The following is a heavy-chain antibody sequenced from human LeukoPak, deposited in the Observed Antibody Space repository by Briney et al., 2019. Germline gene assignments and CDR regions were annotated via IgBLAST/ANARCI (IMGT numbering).Heavy chain of an antibody. CDR3: ARGGGSGWYLDY. D-gene: IGHD6-19*01. CDR1: GFTFRIYG. CDR2: ISPGGEIP. J-gene: IGHJ4*02. V-gene: IGHV3-21*01. Sequence: GGSLRLSCAASGFTFRIYGMNWVRQAPGKGLEWVSGISPGGEIPYYADSVKGRFTISRDNAKNSLYLQMNSLRAEDTAVYYCARGGGSGWYLDYWGQGTLVTVSS.